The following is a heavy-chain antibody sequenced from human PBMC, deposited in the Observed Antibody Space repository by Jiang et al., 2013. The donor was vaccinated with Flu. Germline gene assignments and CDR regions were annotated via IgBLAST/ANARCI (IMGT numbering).Heavy chain of an antibody. CDR3: ARGNPYGDLDY. CDR2: ISYSGST. J-gene: IGHJ4*02. CDR1: GDSINNYF. D-gene: IGHD4-17*01. V-gene: IGHV4-59*08. Sequence: LLKPSETLSLTCTVSGDSINNYFWTWIRQPPGEGLEWIGNISYSGSTNYNPSLKSRVTISLDTSKNQFSLKLSSVTAADTALYYCARGNPYGDLDYWGQGTLVTVSS.